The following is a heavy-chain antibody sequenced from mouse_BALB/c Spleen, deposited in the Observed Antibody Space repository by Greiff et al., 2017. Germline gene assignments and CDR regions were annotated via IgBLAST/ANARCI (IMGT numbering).Heavy chain of an antibody. CDR3: ARYYYGSHWYFDV. CDR2: ISYSGST. CDR1: GYSITSDYA. V-gene: IGHV3-2*02. J-gene: IGHJ1*01. D-gene: IGHD1-1*01. Sequence: EVMLVESGPGLVKPSQSLSLTCTVTGYSITSDYAWNWIRQFPGNKLEWMGYISYSGSTSYNPSLKSRISITRDTSKNQFFLQLNSVTTEDTATYYCARYYYGSHWYFDVWGAGTTVTVSS.